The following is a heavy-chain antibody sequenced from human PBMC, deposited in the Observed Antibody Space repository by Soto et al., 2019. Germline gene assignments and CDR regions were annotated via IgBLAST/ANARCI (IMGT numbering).Heavy chain of an antibody. CDR1: GGTFSSYA. CDR3: ARAAYDYVWGSYRQDAFDI. Sequence: ASVKVSCKASGGTFSSYAISWVRQAPGQGLEWMGGIIPIFGTANYAQKFQGRVTITADESTSTAYMELSSLRSEDTAVYYCARAAYDYVWGSYRQDAFDIWGQGTMVTVSS. CDR2: IIPIFGTA. D-gene: IGHD3-16*02. J-gene: IGHJ3*02. V-gene: IGHV1-69*13.